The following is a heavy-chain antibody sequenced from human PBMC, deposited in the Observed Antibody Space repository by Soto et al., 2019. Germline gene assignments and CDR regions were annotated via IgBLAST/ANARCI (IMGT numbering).Heavy chain of an antibody. CDR1: GFIVSSHY. D-gene: IGHD2-15*01. Sequence: EVQLLESGGGLIQPGGSLRLSCAASGFIVSSHYMSWVRQAPGKGLEWVSVIDNGGDTHYADSVKGRFTISRDNSKNTLFLQMNSLRTEDTAVYYCARDSSRNVYTFLGWWFDLWGRGALVTVSS. CDR3: ARDSSRNVYTFLGWWFDL. CDR2: IDNGGDT. V-gene: IGHV3-53*01. J-gene: IGHJ2*01.